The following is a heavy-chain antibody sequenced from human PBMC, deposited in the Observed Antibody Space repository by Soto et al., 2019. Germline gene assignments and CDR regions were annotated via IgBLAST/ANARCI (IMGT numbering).Heavy chain of an antibody. CDR2: IYYSGST. CDR1: AGSISSYY. V-gene: IGHV4-59*08. D-gene: IGHD3-10*01. CDR3: ARRYGSSFDI. J-gene: IGHJ3*02. Sequence: SETLSLTCTVSAGSISSYYWSWIRQPPGKGLEWVGYIYYSGSTNYNPSLKSRVTISVDTSKNQFSLKLSSVTAADTAVYYCARRYGSSFDIWGQGTMVTVSS.